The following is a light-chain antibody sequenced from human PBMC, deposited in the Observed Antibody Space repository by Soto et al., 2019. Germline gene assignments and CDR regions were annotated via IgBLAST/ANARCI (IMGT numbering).Light chain of an antibody. J-gene: IGKJ2*01. CDR1: QSIISY. Sequence: DIQMTQSPSSLSAFVGDRVTITCRASQSIISYLNWYQQKPGKAPKLLIYAASSLQSGVPSRFSGRGSGTDFTLTISSLQPEGFATYYCQQSYSTPYTFGQGTKLEIK. V-gene: IGKV1-39*01. CDR2: AAS. CDR3: QQSYSTPYT.